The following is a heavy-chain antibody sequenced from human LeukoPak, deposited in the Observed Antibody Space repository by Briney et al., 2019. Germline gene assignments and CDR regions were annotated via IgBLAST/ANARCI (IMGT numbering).Heavy chain of an antibody. CDR2: IYSGGST. D-gene: IGHD3-10*01. CDR1: GFTVSSNY. V-gene: IGHV3-53*01. J-gene: IGHJ4*02. CDR3: AKTIRDYGLTYFDY. Sequence: PGGSLGLSCAASGFTVSSNYMSWVRQAPGKGLEWVSVIYSGGSTYYADPVRGRFTISRDSSKNTLYLQMNNLRAEDTAIYYCAKTIRDYGLTYFDYWGQGTLVTVSS.